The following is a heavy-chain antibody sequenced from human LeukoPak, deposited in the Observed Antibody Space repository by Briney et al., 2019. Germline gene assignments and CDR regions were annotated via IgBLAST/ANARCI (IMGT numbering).Heavy chain of an antibody. J-gene: IGHJ4*02. CDR1: GFTFSSYW. CDR3: ARERGDYVWGSYRSFFDY. D-gene: IGHD3-16*02. V-gene: IGHV4-59*01. Sequence: GSLRLSCAASGFTFSSYWMSWIRQPPGKGLEWIGYIYYSGSTNYNPSLKSRVTISVDTSKNQFSLKLSSVTAADTAVYYCARERGDYVWGSYRSFFDYWGQGTLVTVSS. CDR2: IYYSGST.